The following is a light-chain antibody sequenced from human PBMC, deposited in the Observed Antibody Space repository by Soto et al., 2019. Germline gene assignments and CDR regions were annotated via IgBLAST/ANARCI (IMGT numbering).Light chain of an antibody. CDR2: GAS. J-gene: IGKJ3*01. V-gene: IGKV3-15*01. Sequence: EVGMTQSPATLSVSPGESATLSCRASQTVSSHLAWYQHKPVQAPRLLIYGASTRATGIPARFSGSGSGTDFTLTINTLQSEDSAVYFCHQYNNWPPFTSGPGTKVDIK. CDR1: QTVSSH. CDR3: HQYNNWPPFT.